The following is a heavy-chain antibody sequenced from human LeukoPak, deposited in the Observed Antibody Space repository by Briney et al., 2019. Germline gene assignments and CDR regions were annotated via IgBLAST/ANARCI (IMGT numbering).Heavy chain of an antibody. CDR3: ARGRKSLYYGDYVWYFDY. V-gene: IGHV4-34*01. CDR1: GGSFSGYY. Sequence: SETLSLTCAVYGGSFSGYYWSWIRQPPGKGLEWIGEINHSGSTNYNPSLKSRVTISVDTSKNQFSLELSSVTAADTAVYYCARGRKSLYYGDYVWYFDYWGQGTLVTVSS. D-gene: IGHD4-17*01. CDR2: INHSGST. J-gene: IGHJ4*02.